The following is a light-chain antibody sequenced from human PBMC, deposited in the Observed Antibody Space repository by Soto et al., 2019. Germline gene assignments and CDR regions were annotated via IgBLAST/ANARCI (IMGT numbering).Light chain of an antibody. CDR3: MQGTQWPRT. CDR1: QSLVYSDGNTY. J-gene: IGKJ5*01. Sequence: DVVMTQSPLSLPVTLGQPASISCRSSQSLVYSDGNTYLHWFQQRPGPSPRRLIYEVSNRDSGVPDRFSGSGSGTDFTLKISRVEAEDVGVYYCMQGTQWPRTFGQGTRLEIK. V-gene: IGKV2-30*01. CDR2: EVS.